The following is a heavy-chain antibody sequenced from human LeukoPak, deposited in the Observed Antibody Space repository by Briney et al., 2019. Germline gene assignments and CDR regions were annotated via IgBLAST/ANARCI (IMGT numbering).Heavy chain of an antibody. D-gene: IGHD3-16*01. CDR1: GYSFTNHW. V-gene: IGHV5-51*01. CDR2: IYPGDSDT. CDR3: ATPELWIDGGDF. Sequence: GESLKISCKGSGYSFTNHWIGWVRQMPGKGLEWMGIIYPGDSDTRYSPSFQGQVTISADKSITTAYLQWTSLKTSDTAMYFCATPELWIDGGDFWGQGTLVTVSS. J-gene: IGHJ4*02.